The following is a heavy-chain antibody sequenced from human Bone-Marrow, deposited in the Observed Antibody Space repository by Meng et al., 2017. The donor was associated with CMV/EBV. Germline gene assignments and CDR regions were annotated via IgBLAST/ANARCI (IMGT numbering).Heavy chain of an antibody. CDR3: AKDRVGSN. V-gene: IGHV3-53*01. CDR2: IYSGGST. J-gene: IGHJ4*02. CDR1: GFTVSSNY. D-gene: IGHD1-26*01. Sequence: GESLKISCAASGFTVSSNYMSWVRQAPGKGLEWVSVIYSGGSTYYADSVKGRFTISRDNSKNTLYLQMNSLRAEDTAVYYCAKDRVGSNWGQGTLVTVSS.